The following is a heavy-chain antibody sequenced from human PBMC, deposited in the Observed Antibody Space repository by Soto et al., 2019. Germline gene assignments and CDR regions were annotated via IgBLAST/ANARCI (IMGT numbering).Heavy chain of an antibody. Sequence: QITLKESGPTLVKPTQTLTLTCTFSGFSLSTSGVGVGWIRQPPGKALEWLALIYWDDDKRYSPSLKSRLTXTXXTSKNQVVLTMNNMDPVDTATYYCAHRELPNPFDYWGQGTLVTVSS. CDR1: GFSLSTSGVG. CDR3: AHRELPNPFDY. V-gene: IGHV2-5*02. D-gene: IGHD1-26*01. CDR2: IYWDDDK. J-gene: IGHJ4*02.